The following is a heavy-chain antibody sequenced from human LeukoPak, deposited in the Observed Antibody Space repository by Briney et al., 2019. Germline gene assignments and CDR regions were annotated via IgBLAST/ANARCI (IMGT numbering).Heavy chain of an antibody. CDR3: ARDYGYYFGY. D-gene: IGHD4-17*01. CDR2: ISYDGSNK. J-gene: IGHJ4*02. Sequence: GESLRLSCAASGFTFSSYAMHWVRQAPGKGMEWVAVISYDGSNKYYADSVKGRFTISRDNSKNTLYLQMNSLRAEDTAVYYCARDYGYYFGYWGQGTLVTVSS. CDR1: GFTFSSYA. V-gene: IGHV3-30*04.